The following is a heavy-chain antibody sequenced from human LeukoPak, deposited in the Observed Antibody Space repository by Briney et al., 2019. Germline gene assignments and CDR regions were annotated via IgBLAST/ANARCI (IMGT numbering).Heavy chain of an antibody. D-gene: IGHD2-2*01. CDR3: ARDVVVVPAAIHYGMDV. J-gene: IGHJ6*02. CDR1: GGSFSDYF. CDR2: INHSGRT. V-gene: IGHV4-34*01. Sequence: PSETLSLTCAVYGGSFSDYFWGWIRQPPGKGLEWIGEINHSGRTYYNPSLKSRVTLSVDTTKNHFSLNLSSVTAAAPAAYYCARDVVVVPAAIHYGMDVWGQGTTVTVSS.